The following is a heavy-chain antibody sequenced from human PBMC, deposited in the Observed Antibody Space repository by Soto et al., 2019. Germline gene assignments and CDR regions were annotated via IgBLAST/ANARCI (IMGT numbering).Heavy chain of an antibody. CDR3: STALYSSSGAREGY. CDR2: ISGRGTSA. CDR1: GFTFSTYT. D-gene: IGHD3-16*01. J-gene: IGHJ4*02. Sequence: EVQLLESGGGLVQPGGSLKLSCAASGFTFSTYTMSWVRQAPGRGLEWVSAISGRGTSASYADCVKGRFTISRDNSKNTLHLQMNSLKDEDTALIYCSTALYSSSGAREGYWGQGTLVTVSS. V-gene: IGHV3-23*01.